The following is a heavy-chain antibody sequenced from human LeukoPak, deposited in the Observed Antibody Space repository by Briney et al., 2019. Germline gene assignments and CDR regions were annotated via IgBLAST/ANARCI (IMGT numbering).Heavy chain of an antibody. Sequence: GGSLRLSCAASGFTFSSYAMSWVRQAPGKGLEWVSAISGSGGSTYYADSVKGRFTISRDNSKNTLYLQMNSLRAEDTAVYYCAKDTGSGYDYFSYYFDYWGQGTLVTVSS. J-gene: IGHJ4*02. CDR1: GFTFSSYA. V-gene: IGHV3-23*01. CDR2: ISGSGGST. D-gene: IGHD5-12*01. CDR3: AKDTGSGYDYFSYYFDY.